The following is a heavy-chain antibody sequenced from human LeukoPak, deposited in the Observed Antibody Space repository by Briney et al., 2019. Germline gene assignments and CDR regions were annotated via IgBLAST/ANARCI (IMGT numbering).Heavy chain of an antibody. CDR3: ARVDRGVILYYYYMDV. CDR1: GGSFSGYY. J-gene: IGHJ6*03. Sequence: SETLSLTCAAYGGSFSGYYWSWIRQPPGKGLEWIGEINHSGSTNYNPSLKSRVTISVDTSKNQFSLKLSSVTAADTAVYYCARVDRGVILYYYYMDVWGKGTTVTVSS. CDR2: INHSGST. D-gene: IGHD3-10*01. V-gene: IGHV4-34*01.